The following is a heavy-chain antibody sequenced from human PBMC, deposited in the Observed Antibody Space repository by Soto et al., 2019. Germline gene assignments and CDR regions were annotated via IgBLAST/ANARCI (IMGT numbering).Heavy chain of an antibody. J-gene: IGHJ3*02. Sequence: PGASLRLSCAASGFAFSGYVMPLVRQAPGKRLEYLSDISSNGGRTYYAKPLKGRFTISRENSKNNMYLQTGSIRAEDMAVYYCARAMGYDFDIWGQGTMVTVSS. V-gene: IGHV3-64*01. CDR3: ARAMGYDFDI. CDR2: ISSNGGRT. CDR1: GFAFSGYV.